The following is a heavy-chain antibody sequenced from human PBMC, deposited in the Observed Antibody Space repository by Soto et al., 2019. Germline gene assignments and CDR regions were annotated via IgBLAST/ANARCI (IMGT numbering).Heavy chain of an antibody. Sequence: PGGSLRLSCAASGFTFSSYSMNWVRQAPGKGLEWVSYISSSSSTIYYADSVKGRFTISRDNSKNTLYLQMNSLRAEDTAVYYCARDLYYDFWSGYHVRLGGMDVWGQGTTVTVSS. V-gene: IGHV3-48*01. J-gene: IGHJ6*02. CDR1: GFTFSSYS. CDR2: ISSSSSTI. CDR3: ARDLYYDFWSGYHVRLGGMDV. D-gene: IGHD3-3*01.